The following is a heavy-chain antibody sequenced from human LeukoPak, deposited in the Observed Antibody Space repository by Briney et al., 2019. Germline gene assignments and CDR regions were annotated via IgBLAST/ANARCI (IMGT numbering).Heavy chain of an antibody. J-gene: IGHJ4*02. CDR3: ARENTGYYARSVYSLN. CDR1: GGSISSYY. Sequence: SETLSLTCTVSGGSISSYYWGWIRQPPGKGLEWIGYIYYSGSTNYNPSLNSRATISVDTSKNHFSLKLTSVTAADTAVYYCARENTGYYARSVYSLNWGQGTLVTVSS. D-gene: IGHD3-22*01. CDR2: IYYSGST. V-gene: IGHV4-59*12.